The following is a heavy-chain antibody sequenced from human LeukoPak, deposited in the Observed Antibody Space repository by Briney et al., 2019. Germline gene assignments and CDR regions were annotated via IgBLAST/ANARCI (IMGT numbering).Heavy chain of an antibody. Sequence: SGTLSLTCAVYGGSFSGYYWSWIRQPPGKGLEWIGEINHSGSTNYNPSLKSRVTISVDTSKNQFSLKLSSVTAADTAVYYCARDLGYGDYGDAFDIWGQGTMVTVSS. J-gene: IGHJ3*02. CDR3: ARDLGYGDYGDAFDI. CDR1: GGSFSGYY. V-gene: IGHV4-34*01. D-gene: IGHD4-17*01. CDR2: INHSGST.